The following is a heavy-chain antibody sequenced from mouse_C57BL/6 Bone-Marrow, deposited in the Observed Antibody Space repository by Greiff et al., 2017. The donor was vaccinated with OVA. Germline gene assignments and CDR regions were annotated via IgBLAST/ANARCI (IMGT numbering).Heavy chain of an antibody. D-gene: IGHD2-4*01. CDR1: GYSFTSYY. J-gene: IGHJ3*01. CDR3: ARMGLRRPWFAY. Sequence: VQLQQSGPELVKPGASVKISCKASGYSFTSYYIHWVKQRPGQGLEWIGWIYPGSGNTKYNEKFKGKATLTADTSSSTAYMQLSSLTSEDSAVYYCARMGLRRPWFAYWGQGTLVTVSA. CDR2: IYPGSGNT. V-gene: IGHV1-66*01.